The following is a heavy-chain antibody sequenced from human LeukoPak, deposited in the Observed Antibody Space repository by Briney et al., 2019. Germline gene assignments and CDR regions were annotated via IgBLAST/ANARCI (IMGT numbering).Heavy chain of an antibody. Sequence: SQTLSLTCAVYGGSFSGYYWSWIRQPPGKGLEWIGEINHSGTTFYNPSLKSRLAISVDPSKNQFSVKLTSVTAADTAVYYCASISGVRYYYYYYMDVWGKGTTVTVSS. D-gene: IGHD7-27*01. J-gene: IGHJ6*03. CDR2: INHSGTT. V-gene: IGHV4-34*01. CDR1: GGSFSGYY. CDR3: ASISGVRYYYYYYMDV.